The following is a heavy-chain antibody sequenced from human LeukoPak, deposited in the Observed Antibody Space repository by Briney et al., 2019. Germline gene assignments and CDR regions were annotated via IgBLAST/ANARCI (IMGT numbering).Heavy chain of an antibody. CDR1: GFTVSSNN. CDR2: IYSGGST. V-gene: IGHV3-53*01. Sequence: GGSLRLSCAASGFTVSSNNMSWVRQAPGRGLEWVSVIYSGGSTYYADSVKGRFTISRDNSKNTLYLQMNSLRAEDTAVYYCAREYFGTASGSEGYFDYWGQGTLVTVSS. CDR3: AREYFGTASGSEGYFDY. D-gene: IGHD1-26*01. J-gene: IGHJ4*02.